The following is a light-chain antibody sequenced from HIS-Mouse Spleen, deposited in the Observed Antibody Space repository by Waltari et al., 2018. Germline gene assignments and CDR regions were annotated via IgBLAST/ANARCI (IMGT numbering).Light chain of an antibody. CDR3: YSTDSSGNHRV. CDR1: ALPKKY. J-gene: IGLJ2*01. CDR2: EDS. V-gene: IGLV3-10*01. Sequence: SYELTQPPSVSVSPGQTARITCSGDALPKKYAYWDQQKSGQAPVLVIYEDSKRPSGIPERCSGSSSGKMATLTISGAQVEDEADYYCYSTDSSGNHRVFGGGTKLTVL.